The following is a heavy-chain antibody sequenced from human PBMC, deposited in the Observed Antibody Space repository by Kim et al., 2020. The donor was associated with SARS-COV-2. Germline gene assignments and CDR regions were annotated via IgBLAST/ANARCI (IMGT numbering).Heavy chain of an antibody. D-gene: IGHD6-19*01. Sequence: ASVKVSCKASGYTFTSYAIHWLRQAPGQGPEWMGLINLNGGNTTYAQKFEGRVTMTRDTSTSTVYMELSSLRSEDTALYYCARCRSDHSGWYEYWGQGTRVTVSS. CDR1: GYTFTSYA. CDR3: ARCRSDHSGWYEY. J-gene: IGHJ4*02. V-gene: IGHV1-46*01. CDR2: INLNGGNT.